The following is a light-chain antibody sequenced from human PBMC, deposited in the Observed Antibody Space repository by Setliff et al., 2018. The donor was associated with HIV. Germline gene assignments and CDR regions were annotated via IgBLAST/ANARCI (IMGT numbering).Light chain of an antibody. CDR1: SSDVGGYNY. CDR2: EVS. J-gene: IGLJ1*01. Sequence: QSVLTRPASVSGSPGQSITISCTGTSSDVGGYNYVSWYQHYPGKAPKLMIYEVSNRPSGVSNRFSGSKSGNTASLTISGLQADDEGDYYCCANAATPTFYVFGTGTKGTVL. CDR3: CANAATPTFYV. V-gene: IGLV2-14*01.